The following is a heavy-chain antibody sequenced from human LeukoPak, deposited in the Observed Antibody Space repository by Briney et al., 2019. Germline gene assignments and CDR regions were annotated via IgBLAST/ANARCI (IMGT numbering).Heavy chain of an antibody. CDR1: GYSISSGYY. Sequence: SETLSLTCAVSGYSISSGYYWGWIRQPPGKELEWIGSIYHSGSTYYNPSLKSRVTISVDTSKNQFSLKLSSVTAADTAVYYCARVNDRGYYDFWSGYPSLDYWGQGTLVTVSS. CDR3: ARVNDRGYYDFWSGYPSLDY. V-gene: IGHV4-38-2*01. CDR2: IYHSGST. D-gene: IGHD3-3*01. J-gene: IGHJ4*02.